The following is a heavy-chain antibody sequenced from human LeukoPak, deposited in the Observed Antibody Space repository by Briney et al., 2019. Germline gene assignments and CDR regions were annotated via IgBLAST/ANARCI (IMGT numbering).Heavy chain of an antibody. D-gene: IGHD3-22*01. Sequence: PGRSLRLSCAASGFTFSSYAMHWVRQAPGKGLEWVAVISYDGSNKYYADSVKGRFTISRDNSKNTLYLQMNSLRAEDTAVYYCARDLRSGYYYGNFDYWGQGTLVTVSS. V-gene: IGHV3-30-3*01. CDR2: ISYDGSNK. CDR3: ARDLRSGYYYGNFDY. CDR1: GFTFSSYA. J-gene: IGHJ4*02.